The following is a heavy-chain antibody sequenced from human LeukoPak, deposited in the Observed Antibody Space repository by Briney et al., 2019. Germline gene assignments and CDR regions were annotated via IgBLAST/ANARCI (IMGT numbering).Heavy chain of an antibody. J-gene: IGHJ4*02. CDR1: GFTFSSYS. CDR2: ISSSSSYI. D-gene: IGHD2-21*02. V-gene: IGHV3-21*01. Sequence: GGSLRLSCAASGFTFSSYSMNWVRQAPGKGLEWVSSISSSSSYIYYADSVKGRFTISRDNAKNSRYLQMTSLRADDTAVYYCARDRGDGFGYWGQGTLVTVSS. CDR3: ARDRGDGFGY.